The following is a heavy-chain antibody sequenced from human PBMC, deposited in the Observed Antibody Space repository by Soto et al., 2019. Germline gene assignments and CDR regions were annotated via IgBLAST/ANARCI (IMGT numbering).Heavy chain of an antibody. Sequence: SQTLSLTCAVSGYSLSSNSAGWNWIRQSPSRGLEWLGRTYYRSRWYNDYAVSVKGRININPDTSKKQFSLQLNSVTPEDTAVYYCARDSTYSSTWYNGLDVWGQGTTVTVSS. V-gene: IGHV6-1*01. CDR3: ARDSTYSSTWYNGLDV. D-gene: IGHD6-13*01. J-gene: IGHJ6*02. CDR1: GYSLSSNSAG. CDR2: TYYRSRWYN.